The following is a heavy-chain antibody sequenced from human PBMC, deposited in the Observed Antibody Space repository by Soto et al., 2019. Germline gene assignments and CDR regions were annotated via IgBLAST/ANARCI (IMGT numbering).Heavy chain of an antibody. Sequence: QLQLQESGPGLVKPSETLSLTCTVSGGSISSSSYYWGWIRQPPGKGLEWIGSIYYSGSTYYNPSLKIRLTLSVDTSNNQFSLNLGPVTAADTAVHYCASQDGSKYYYGMDVWGQGTTVTVSS. CDR1: GGSISSSSYY. J-gene: IGHJ6*02. V-gene: IGHV4-39*01. CDR2: IYYSGST. CDR3: ASQDGSKYYYGMDV.